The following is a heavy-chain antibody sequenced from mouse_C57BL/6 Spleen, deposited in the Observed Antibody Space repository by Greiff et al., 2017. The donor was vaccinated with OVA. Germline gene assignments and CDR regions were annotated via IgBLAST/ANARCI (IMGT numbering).Heavy chain of an antibody. Sequence: VQLQESGPELVKPGASVKISCKASGYAFSSSWMNWVKQRPGKGLEWIGRIYPGDGDTNYNGKFKGKATLTADKSSSTVYMQLSSLTSEDSAVYFCAAGTNYFDYWGQGTTLTVSS. CDR3: AAGTNYFDY. V-gene: IGHV1-82*01. CDR2: IYPGDGDT. J-gene: IGHJ2*01. D-gene: IGHD4-1*01. CDR1: GYAFSSSW.